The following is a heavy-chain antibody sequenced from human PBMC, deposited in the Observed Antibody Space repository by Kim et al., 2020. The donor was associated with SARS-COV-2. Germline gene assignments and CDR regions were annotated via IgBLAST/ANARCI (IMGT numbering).Heavy chain of an antibody. Sequence: GGSLRLSCAASGFTFSSYWMSWVRQAPGKGLEWVANIKQDGSEKYYVDSVKGRFTISRDNAKNSLYLQMNSLRAEDTAVYYRARDGIAVAGNYYYYGMDVWGQGTTVTVSS. CDR3: ARDGIAVAGNYYYYGMDV. V-gene: IGHV3-7*03. J-gene: IGHJ6*02. D-gene: IGHD6-19*01. CDR1: GFTFSSYW. CDR2: IKQDGSEK.